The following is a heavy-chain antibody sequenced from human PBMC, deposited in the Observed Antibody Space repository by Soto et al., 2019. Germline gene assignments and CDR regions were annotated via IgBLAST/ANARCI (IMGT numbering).Heavy chain of an antibody. J-gene: IGHJ6*02. CDR1: GFTFSTYW. V-gene: IGHV3-74*01. D-gene: IGHD1-7*01. Sequence: EVQLVESGGGLVQPGGSLRLSCAASGFTFSTYWMHWVRQPPGKGLVWVSRINNDGSNTAYADSVKGRFTISRDNAQSTLYLQMTILRAEDTAVYYCARDPLIGTTDYGLDVWGQGTTVSVSS. CDR3: ARDPLIGTTDYGLDV. CDR2: INNDGSNT.